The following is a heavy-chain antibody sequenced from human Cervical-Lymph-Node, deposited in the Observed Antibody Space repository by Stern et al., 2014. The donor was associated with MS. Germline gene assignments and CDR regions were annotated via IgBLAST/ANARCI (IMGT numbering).Heavy chain of an antibody. V-gene: IGHV1-69*01. CDR3: ARVTGYSSGWYYYYYGMDV. CDR1: GGTFSSYA. Sequence: VQLLESGAEVKKPGSSVKVSCKASGGTFSSYAISWVRQAPGQGLEWMGGIIPIFGTANYAQKFQSRVTITADESTSTAYMELSSLRSEDTAVYYCARVTGYSSGWYYYYYGMDVWGQGTTVTVSS. J-gene: IGHJ6*02. CDR2: IIPIFGTA. D-gene: IGHD6-19*01.